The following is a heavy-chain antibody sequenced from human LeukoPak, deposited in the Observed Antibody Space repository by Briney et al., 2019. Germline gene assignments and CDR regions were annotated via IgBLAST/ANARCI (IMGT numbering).Heavy chain of an antibody. V-gene: IGHV1-8*01. J-gene: IGHJ6*02. CDR1: GYTFTSYD. CDR2: MNPNSGNT. CDR3: ARWVSGSFAEYGMDV. D-gene: IGHD1-26*01. Sequence: ASVKVSCKASGYTFTSYDINWVRQATGQGLEWMGWMNPNSGNTGYAQKFQGRVTMTRNTSISTAYMELRSLRSEDTAVYYCARWVSGSFAEYGMDVWGQGTTVTVSS.